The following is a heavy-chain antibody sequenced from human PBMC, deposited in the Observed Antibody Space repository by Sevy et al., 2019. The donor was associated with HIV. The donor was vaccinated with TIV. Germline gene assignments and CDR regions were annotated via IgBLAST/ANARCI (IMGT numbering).Heavy chain of an antibody. V-gene: IGHV3-21*01. D-gene: IGHD2-21*02. CDR1: GFTFNIYS. CDR2: ISGSSSYI. J-gene: IGHJ4*02. CDR3: ARGRGDPRADCFDY. Sequence: GSLRLSCAASGFTFNIYSMNWVRQAPGKGLEWVSSISGSSSYIFYADSVKGRFTISRDNAKNSLYLQMNSLRAEDTAVYYCARGRGDPRADCFDYWGQGTLVTVSP.